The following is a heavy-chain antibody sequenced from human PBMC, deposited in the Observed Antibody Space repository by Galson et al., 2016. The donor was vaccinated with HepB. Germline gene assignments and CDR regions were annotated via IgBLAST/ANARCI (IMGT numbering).Heavy chain of an antibody. CDR2: ISNNGST. D-gene: IGHD3-10*01. Sequence: TLSLTCSVSGFSIANGGYSWTWIRQLPGKGLEMIGYISNNGSTYYKSSLTSRLIISRDTSQNQFSLNLNSVTAADTAVYYCARVRRLGYYGPETNPLAGWFDPWGQGRLVTVSS. CDR3: ARVRRLGYYGPETNPLAGWFDP. J-gene: IGHJ5*01. CDR1: GFSIANGGYS. V-gene: IGHV4-31*03.